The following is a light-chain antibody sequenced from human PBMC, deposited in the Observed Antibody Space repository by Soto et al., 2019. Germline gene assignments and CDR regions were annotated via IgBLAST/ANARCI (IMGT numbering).Light chain of an antibody. J-gene: IGKJ1*01. CDR2: WAS. V-gene: IGKV4-1*01. CDR3: QQYYSTPKT. CDR1: QSVLHSSNNKNY. Sequence: DIVMTQSPDSLAVSLGERATINCKSSQSVLHSSNNKNYLAWYQQKPGQPPKVLIYWASTRESGVPDRFSGGGSGTDFSLTISSLQAEDGAVYYCQQYYSTPKTFGQGTKVEIK.